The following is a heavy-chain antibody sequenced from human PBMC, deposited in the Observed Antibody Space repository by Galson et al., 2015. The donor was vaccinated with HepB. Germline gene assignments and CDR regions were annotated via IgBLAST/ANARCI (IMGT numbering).Heavy chain of an antibody. D-gene: IGHD2-2*01. V-gene: IGHV1-18*01. Sequence: SVKVSCKASGYSFISYGITWVRQAPGQGLEWMGWISAYNGNTNYAQKLQDRVTMTTDTSTSTAYMEVRSLRSGDTAVYYCARVLCSSTRCFDFDHWGQGTLVTVSS. CDR1: GYSFISYG. CDR2: ISAYNGNT. CDR3: ARVLCSSTRCFDFDH. J-gene: IGHJ4*02.